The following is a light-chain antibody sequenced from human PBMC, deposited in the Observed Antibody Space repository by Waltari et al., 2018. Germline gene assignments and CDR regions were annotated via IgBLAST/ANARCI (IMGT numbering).Light chain of an antibody. CDR3: QKYNSAPFT. CDR1: QAINNF. Sequence: DIQLTQSPSSLSASVGDRVTITCRASQAINNFLAWYQQKPGKRPRFLIYGASTLQTGVPSRFGGSGSGTDFTLSIDSLQPEDVATYYCQKYNSAPFTFGPGTKVDLK. V-gene: IGKV1-27*01. J-gene: IGKJ3*01. CDR2: GAS.